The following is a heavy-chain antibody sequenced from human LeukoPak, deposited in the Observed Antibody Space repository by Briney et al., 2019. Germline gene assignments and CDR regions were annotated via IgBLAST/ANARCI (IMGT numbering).Heavy chain of an antibody. CDR1: GFTFSSYS. CDR3: ARDDSSGYYV. Sequence: RSGGSLRLSCAASGFTFSSYSMNWVRQAPGKGLEWVSSISSSSSYIYYADSVKGRFTISRDNARNSLYLQMNSLRAEDTAVYYCARDDSSGYYVWGQGTLVTVSS. J-gene: IGHJ4*02. V-gene: IGHV3-21*01. D-gene: IGHD3-22*01. CDR2: ISSSSSYI.